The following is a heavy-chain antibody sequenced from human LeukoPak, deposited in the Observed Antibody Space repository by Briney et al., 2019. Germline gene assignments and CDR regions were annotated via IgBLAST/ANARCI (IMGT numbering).Heavy chain of an antibody. Sequence: GGSLRLSCAASGFTFISYSMNWVRQAPGKGLEWVSYISTSSSIIDYADSVKGRFTISRDNAKNSLYLQMNSLRAEDTAVYYCARARGYSYGFSDNWGQGTLVTVSS. D-gene: IGHD5-18*01. J-gene: IGHJ4*02. V-gene: IGHV3-48*01. CDR1: GFTFISYS. CDR2: ISTSSSII. CDR3: ARARGYSYGFSDN.